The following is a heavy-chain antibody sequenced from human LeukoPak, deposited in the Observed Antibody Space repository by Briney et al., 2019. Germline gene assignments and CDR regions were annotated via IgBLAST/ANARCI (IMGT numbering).Heavy chain of an antibody. Sequence: PGRSLRLSCAASGFTFSSYGMHWVRQAPGKGLEWVAVIWYDGSNKYYADSVKGRFTISRDNSKNTLYLQTNSLRAEDTAVYYCARDWSSSPVYWGQGTLVTVSS. J-gene: IGHJ4*02. CDR1: GFTFSSYG. D-gene: IGHD6-13*01. CDR3: ARDWSSSPVY. CDR2: IWYDGSNK. V-gene: IGHV3-33*01.